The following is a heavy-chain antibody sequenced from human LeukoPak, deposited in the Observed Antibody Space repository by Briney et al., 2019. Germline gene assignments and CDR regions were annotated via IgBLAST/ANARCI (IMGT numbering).Heavy chain of an antibody. Sequence: GESLRLSCAASGFTFSSYAMSWVRQAPGKGLEWVSSISGSGVSTYYADSVKGRFTISRDNSKNTLYLQMNSLRAEDTAIYYCARTLGYCSGGSCSYFDYWGQGTLVTVSS. CDR1: GFTFSSYA. J-gene: IGHJ4*02. CDR2: ISGSGVST. V-gene: IGHV3-23*01. D-gene: IGHD2-15*01. CDR3: ARTLGYCSGGSCSYFDY.